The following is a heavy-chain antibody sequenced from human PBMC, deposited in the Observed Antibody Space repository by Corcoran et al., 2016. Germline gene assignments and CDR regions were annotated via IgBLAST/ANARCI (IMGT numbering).Heavy chain of an antibody. Sequence: QVQLVESGGGVVQPGRSLRLSCAASGFSFSSYGMHWVRQAPGKGLEWVAVISYDGSNKYYADSVKGRFTISRDNSKNTLSLQMSSLRAGETAVYYCAKAIAGVADYYYGMDVWGQGTTVTLSS. CDR1: GFSFSSYG. CDR3: AKAIAGVADYYYGMDV. J-gene: IGHJ6*02. V-gene: IGHV3-30*18. D-gene: IGHD3-3*01. CDR2: ISYDGSNK.